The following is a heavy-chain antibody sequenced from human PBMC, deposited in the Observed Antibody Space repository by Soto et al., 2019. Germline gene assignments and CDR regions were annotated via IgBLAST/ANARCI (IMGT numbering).Heavy chain of an antibody. D-gene: IGHD5-12*01. CDR2: LSSDGSNK. J-gene: IGHJ6*02. Sequence: QVQLVESGGGVVQPGRSLRLSCAASGFTFSSYAMHWVRQAPGKGLEWVAVLSSDGSNKYYAASVKGRFTISRDNSKNTLYLHMDSLRAEDTAVYYCARDIVATISNYYYYYGMDVWGQGTTVTVSS. CDR1: GFTFSSYA. V-gene: IGHV3-30-3*01. CDR3: ARDIVATISNYYYYYGMDV.